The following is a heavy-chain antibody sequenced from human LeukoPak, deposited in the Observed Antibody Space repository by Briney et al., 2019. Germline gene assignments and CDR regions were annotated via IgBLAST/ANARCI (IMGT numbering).Heavy chain of an antibody. Sequence: GGSLRLSCAASGFTFSSYAMSWVRQAPGKGLEWVSAISGSGGSTYYADSVKGRFTISRDNSKNTLYLQMNSLRAEDTAVYYCARSQYYYGSGSYPDWYFDLWGRGTLVTVSS. V-gene: IGHV3-23*01. CDR1: GFTFSSYA. D-gene: IGHD3-10*01. J-gene: IGHJ2*01. CDR3: ARSQYYYGSGSYPDWYFDL. CDR2: ISGSGGST.